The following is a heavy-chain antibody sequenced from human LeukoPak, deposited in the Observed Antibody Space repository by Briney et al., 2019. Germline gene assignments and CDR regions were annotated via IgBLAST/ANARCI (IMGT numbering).Heavy chain of an antibody. V-gene: IGHV3-11*04. D-gene: IGHD2-2*02. CDR3: ARDLGVAVPAAIDY. J-gene: IGHJ4*02. CDR2: LSSSGSTI. Sequence: GGSLRLSCAASGFTFCDFYMIWMGPAPGKGRVGGSYLSSSGSTIYYADHVKGRFTSCRDNAKSSLYLQMHSLRAEATAVYYCARDLGVAVPAAIDYWGQGTLVPASS. CDR1: GFTFCDFY.